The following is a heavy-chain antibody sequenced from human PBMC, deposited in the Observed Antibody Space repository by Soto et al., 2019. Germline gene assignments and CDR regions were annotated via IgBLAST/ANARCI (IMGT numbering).Heavy chain of an antibody. V-gene: IGHV3-23*01. D-gene: IGHD6-19*01. CDR3: AKDLDSGWPRYYFDY. Sequence: GGSLRLSCAASGFTCSSYAMSWVRQAPGKGLEWVSAISGSGGSTYYADSVKGRFTISRDNSKNTLYLQMNSLRAEDTAVYYCAKDLDSGWPRYYFDYWGQGTLLTVSS. CDR2: ISGSGGST. CDR1: GFTCSSYA. J-gene: IGHJ4*02.